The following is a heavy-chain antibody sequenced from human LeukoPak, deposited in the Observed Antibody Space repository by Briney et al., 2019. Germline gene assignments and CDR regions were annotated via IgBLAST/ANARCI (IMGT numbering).Heavy chain of an antibody. J-gene: IGHJ4*02. D-gene: IGHD6-13*01. V-gene: IGHV5-51*01. CDR1: GYSFTSSW. CDR2: IYPGDSDT. CDR3: TRQSYISSSADY. Sequence: GESLKISCKGSGYSFTSSWIGWVRQMPGKGLEWMGIIYPGDSDTRYSPSFQGQVTISADKSISTAYLQWSSLKASDTAMYYCTRQSYISSSADYWGQGTLVTDSS.